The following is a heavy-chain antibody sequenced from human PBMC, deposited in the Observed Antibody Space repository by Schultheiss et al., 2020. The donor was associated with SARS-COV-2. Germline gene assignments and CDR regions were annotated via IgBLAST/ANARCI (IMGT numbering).Heavy chain of an antibody. D-gene: IGHD4-11*01. CDR2: IIPIFGTA. V-gene: IGHV1-69*01. J-gene: IGHJ5*02. CDR1: GGTFSSYA. Sequence: KISCKASGGTFSSYAISWVRQAPGQGLEWMGGIIPIFGTANYAQKFQGRVTITADESTSTAYMELSSLRSEDTAVYYCARDRGVRTTVTTGLDPWGQGTLVTVSS. CDR3: ARDRGVRTTVTTGLDP.